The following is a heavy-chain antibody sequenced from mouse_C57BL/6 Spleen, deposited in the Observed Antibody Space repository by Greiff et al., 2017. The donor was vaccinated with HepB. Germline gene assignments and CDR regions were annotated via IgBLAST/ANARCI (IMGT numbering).Heavy chain of an antibody. CDR3: ARAEEYYGSSSFAMDY. CDR2: IHPNSGST. CDR1: GYTFTSYW. J-gene: IGHJ4*01. D-gene: IGHD1-1*01. V-gene: IGHV1-64*01. Sequence: QVQLQQSGAELVKPGASVKLSCKASGYTFTSYWMHWVKQRPGQGLEWIGMIHPNSGSTNYNEKFKSKATLTVDKSSSTAYMQLSSLTSEDSAVYYCARAEEYYGSSSFAMDYWGQGTSVTVSS.